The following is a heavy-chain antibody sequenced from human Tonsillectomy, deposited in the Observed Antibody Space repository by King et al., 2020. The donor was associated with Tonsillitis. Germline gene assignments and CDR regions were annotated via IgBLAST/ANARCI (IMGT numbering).Heavy chain of an antibody. CDR3: ARGLYDSSGFTLGF. D-gene: IGHD3-22*01. CDR1: GGTFSSQA. Sequence: QLVQSGAEVKKPGSSVKVSCKASGGTFSSQAITWVRQAPGQGLEWMGRILPTIGTGNYAQKFQGRVTITADKSTSTAYMELSSLRSEATAVYYCARGLYDSSGFTLGFWGQGTLVTVSS. CDR2: ILPTIGTG. V-gene: IGHV1-69*06. J-gene: IGHJ4*02.